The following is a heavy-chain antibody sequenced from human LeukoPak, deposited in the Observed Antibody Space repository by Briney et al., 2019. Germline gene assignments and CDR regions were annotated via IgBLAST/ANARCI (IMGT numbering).Heavy chain of an antibody. CDR2: IYASGST. V-gene: IGHV4-4*07. D-gene: IGHD1-1*01. J-gene: IGHJ4*02. CDR1: GGSISNYY. Sequence: SETLSLTCTVSGGSISNYYWSWIRQPAGKGLEWIGRIYASGSTNYDPSLKSRVTISIDKSKNQFSLKLTSVTAADTAVYYCARLKQLDIDYWGQGTLVTVSS. CDR3: ARLKQLDIDY.